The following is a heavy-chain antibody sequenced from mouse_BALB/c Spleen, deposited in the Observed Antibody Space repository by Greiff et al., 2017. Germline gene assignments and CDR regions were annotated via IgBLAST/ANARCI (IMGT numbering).Heavy chain of an antibody. J-gene: IGHJ4*01. CDR1: GYAFTNYL. CDR3: ALYGNYGSYAMDY. Sequence: VQLQQSGAELVRPGTSVKVSCKASGYAFTNYLIEWVEQRPGQGLEWIGVINPGSGGTNYNEKFKGKATLTADKSSSTAYMQLSSLTSDDSAVYFCALYGNYGSYAMDYWGQGTSVTVSS. V-gene: IGHV1-54*01. D-gene: IGHD2-1*01. CDR2: INPGSGGT.